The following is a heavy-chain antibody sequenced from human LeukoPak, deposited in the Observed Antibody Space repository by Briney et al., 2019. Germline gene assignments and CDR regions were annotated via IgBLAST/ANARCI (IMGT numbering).Heavy chain of an antibody. CDR1: GGSISSSTYY. J-gene: IGHJ2*01. CDR3: ARQGLVGSWFFDL. D-gene: IGHD1-26*01. CDR2: IHYSGST. V-gene: IGHV4-39*01. Sequence: PSETLSLTCSVSGGSISSSTYYCVWLRQPPGKGLEWIGSIHYSGSTYYNPSLRSRVTISVDTSKNQFSLELTSVTAADTAVYYCARQGLVGSWFFDLWGRGTLVTVSS.